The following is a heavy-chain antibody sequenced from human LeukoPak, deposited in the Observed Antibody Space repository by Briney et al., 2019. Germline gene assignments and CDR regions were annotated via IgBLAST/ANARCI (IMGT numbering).Heavy chain of an antibody. J-gene: IGHJ3*02. V-gene: IGHV3-30-3*01. D-gene: IGHD2-15*01. CDR1: GFAFSRYA. CDR2: ISTDGSNK. Sequence: PGGSLRLSCAASGFAFSRYAMHWVRQAPGKGLEWVAAISTDGSNKYYAESVKGRFTFSRDNSKNTLYLQMNSLRAEDTATYYCARVQSGSDAFDIWGQGTMVTVSS. CDR3: ARVQSGSDAFDI.